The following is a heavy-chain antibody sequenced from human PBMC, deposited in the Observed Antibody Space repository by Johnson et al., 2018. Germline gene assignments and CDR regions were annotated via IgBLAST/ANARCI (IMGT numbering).Heavy chain of an antibody. CDR3: ARALWFGDLDAFDI. Sequence: QVQLVQSGAEVKKXGSSVKVSCKASGGTFSSYTISWVRQAPGQGLEWMGRIIPILGIANYAQKFQGRVTITADKSTSTAYMELSSLRSEETAVYYCARALWFGDLDAFDIWGQGTMVTVSS. V-gene: IGHV1-69*02. D-gene: IGHD3-10*01. J-gene: IGHJ3*02. CDR1: GGTFSSYT. CDR2: IIPILGIA.